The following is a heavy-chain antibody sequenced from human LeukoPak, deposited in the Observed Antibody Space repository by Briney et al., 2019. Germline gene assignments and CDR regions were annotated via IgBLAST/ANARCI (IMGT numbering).Heavy chain of an antibody. Sequence: PSETLSLTCTVSGGSISSYYWSWIRQPPGKGLEWIGYIYYSGSTNYNPSLKSRVTISVDTSKNQFSLKLSSVTAADTAVYYCARGAAGSRYYYYYYTDVWGKVTTVTVSS. V-gene: IGHV4-59*01. CDR3: ARGAAGSRYYYYYYTDV. CDR1: GGSISSYY. CDR2: IYYSGST. J-gene: IGHJ6*03. D-gene: IGHD3-10*01.